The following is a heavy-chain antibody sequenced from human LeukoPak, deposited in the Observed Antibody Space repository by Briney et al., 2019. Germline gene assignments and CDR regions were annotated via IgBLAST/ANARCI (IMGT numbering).Heavy chain of an antibody. CDR1: GFTFSSYA. CDR3: AKDVRLGELSYFDY. Sequence: GGSLRLSCAASGFTFSSYAMSWVRQAPGKGLEWASAISGSGGSTYYADSVKGRFTISRDNSKNTLYLQMNSLRAEDTAVYYCAKDVRLGELSYFDYWGQGTLVTVSS. CDR2: ISGSGGST. D-gene: IGHD3-16*02. V-gene: IGHV3-23*01. J-gene: IGHJ4*02.